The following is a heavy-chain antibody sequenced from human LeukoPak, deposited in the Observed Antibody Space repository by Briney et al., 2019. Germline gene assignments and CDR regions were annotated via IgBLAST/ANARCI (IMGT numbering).Heavy chain of an antibody. J-gene: IGHJ5*02. Sequence: PSETLSLTCTVSGASITSSGYYWGWIRQPPGKGLEWIGTIYHSGSTYYNPSLKSRVTISVDTSKNQFSLKLSSVTAADTAVYYCAANGEEYSSSWTTWFWFDPWGQGTLVTVSS. CDR3: AANGEEYSSSWTTWFWFDP. CDR2: IYHSGST. V-gene: IGHV4-39*01. D-gene: IGHD6-13*01. CDR1: GASITSSGYY.